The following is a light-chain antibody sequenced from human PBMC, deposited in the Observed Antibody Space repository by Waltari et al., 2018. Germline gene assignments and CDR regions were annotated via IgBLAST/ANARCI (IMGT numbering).Light chain of an antibody. V-gene: IGKV3-20*01. CDR1: QGVSRA. Sequence: EIVLTQSPGSLSSSPGERVTLSCRASQGVSRALAWYQQKPGPAPRLLIFGASNRATGIPDRFSGSGSETDFSLTISRLEPEDFAVYYCQHYVRLPATFGRGTKVEIK. CDR3: QHYVRLPAT. CDR2: GAS. J-gene: IGKJ1*01.